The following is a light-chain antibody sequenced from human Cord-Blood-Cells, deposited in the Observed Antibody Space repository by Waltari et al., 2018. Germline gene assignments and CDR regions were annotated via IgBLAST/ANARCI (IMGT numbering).Light chain of an antibody. V-gene: IGKV1-16*01. CDR3: QQYNSHSIT. J-gene: IGKJ5*01. CDR2: AAS. CDR1: QGISNS. Sequence: DIQMTQSPSSMSASVGDRVTITCRASQGISNSLAWFQQKPGKTPKSLIYAASSLQSGVPSLFRGSGSGTDLTHTISSLHPEDFATYFCQQYNSHSITFGQGKRLEIK.